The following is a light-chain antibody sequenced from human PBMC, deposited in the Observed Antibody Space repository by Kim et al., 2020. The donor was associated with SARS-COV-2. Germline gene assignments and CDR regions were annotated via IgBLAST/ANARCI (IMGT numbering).Light chain of an antibody. CDR1: QGISNY. CDR2: AVS. V-gene: IGKV1-27*01. J-gene: IGKJ4*01. CDR3: QHYNGVPLT. Sequence: ASVGDRVTITCRASQGISNYLAWYQQKPGKVPRVLIYAVSSVQSGVPSRFSGSGSGTDFTLTINNLQPEDVATYYCQHYNGVPLTFGGGTKVDIK.